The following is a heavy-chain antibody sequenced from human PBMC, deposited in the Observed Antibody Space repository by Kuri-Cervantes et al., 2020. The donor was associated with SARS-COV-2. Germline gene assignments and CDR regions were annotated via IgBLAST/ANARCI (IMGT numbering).Heavy chain of an antibody. V-gene: IGHV3-7*01. J-gene: IGHJ4*02. CDR1: GFTFSSYW. CDR3: ARDYYGSGSYSGLVGY. Sequence: GGSLRLSCAASGFTFSSYWMSWVRQAPGKGLEWVANIKQAGSEKYYVDSVKGRFTISRDNSKNTLYLQMGSLRAEDMAVYYCARDYYGSGSYSGLVGYWGQGTLVTVSS. CDR2: IKQAGSEK. D-gene: IGHD3-10*01.